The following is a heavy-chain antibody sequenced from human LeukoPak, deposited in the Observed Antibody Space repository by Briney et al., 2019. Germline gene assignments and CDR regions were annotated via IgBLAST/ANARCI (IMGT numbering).Heavy chain of an antibody. Sequence: SSVKVSCKASGGTFLTYAINWVRQAPGQGLEWMGGIIPIFRTPNYAQRFQGRITITTDESTTTAYMDLARLTSADTAVYYCAFAWVPPAIEGPFDPFDIWGQGTMVT. V-gene: IGHV1-69*05. J-gene: IGHJ3*02. CDR2: IIPIFRTP. CDR1: GGTFLTYA. D-gene: IGHD2-2*02. CDR3: AFAWVPPAIEGPFDPFDI.